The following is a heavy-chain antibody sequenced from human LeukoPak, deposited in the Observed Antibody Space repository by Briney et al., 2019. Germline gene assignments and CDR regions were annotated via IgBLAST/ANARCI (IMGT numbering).Heavy chain of an antibody. CDR3: AKGPGYYPTYVDY. D-gene: IGHD3-22*01. J-gene: IGHJ4*02. CDR2: RRYDGSNK. V-gene: IGHV3-30*02. CDR1: GFTFSSYG. Sequence: QPGGSLRLSCAASGFTFSSYGMHGVRQTPGKGLEWVAFRRYDGSNKFYADSVKGRFTISRDNSKNTLYLQMNSLRVEDTAVYYCAKGPGYYPTYVDYWGQGTLVTVSS.